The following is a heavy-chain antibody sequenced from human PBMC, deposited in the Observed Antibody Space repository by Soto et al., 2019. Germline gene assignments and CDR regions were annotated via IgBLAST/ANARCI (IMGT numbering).Heavy chain of an antibody. CDR1: GGSFSGHY. V-gene: IGHV4-34*01. CDR2: INHILST. Sequence: SETLSLTCAVYGGSFSGHYWMWIRQPPINGLEFIGEINHILSTNYNPSLKSRCTISIYTSKNHFSLKLSSVTAADTAVYYCARGLDSTTSCYAHWGQGTLVTVSS. D-gene: IGHD2-2*01. CDR3: ARGLDSTTSCYAH. J-gene: IGHJ1*01.